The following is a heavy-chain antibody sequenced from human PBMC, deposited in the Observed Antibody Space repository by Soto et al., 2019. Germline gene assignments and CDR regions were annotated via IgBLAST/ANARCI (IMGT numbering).Heavy chain of an antibody. CDR2: ISYDGSNK. J-gene: IGHJ4*02. D-gene: IGHD6-13*01. Sequence: QVQLVESGGGVVQPGRSLRLSCAASGFTFSSYAMHWVRQAPGKGLEWVAVISYDGSNKYYADSVKGRFTISRDNSKNTLYLQMNSLRAEDTAVYYCAREGIAAAGRPRYYFDYWGQGTLVTVSS. CDR1: GFTFSSYA. CDR3: AREGIAAAGRPRYYFDY. V-gene: IGHV3-30-3*01.